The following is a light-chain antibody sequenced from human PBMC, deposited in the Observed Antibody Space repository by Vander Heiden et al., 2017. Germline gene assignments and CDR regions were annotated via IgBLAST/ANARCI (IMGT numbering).Light chain of an antibody. V-gene: IGKV3-15*01. CDR1: QSVTSN. CDR3: QQYNNWPPWT. Sequence: EIVMTQSPATLSVSPGERATISCRASQSVTSNLAWYQQKPGQAPRLLIYGASTRATGIPARFSGSGSGTEFTLTISSLQSEDFAVYYCQQYNNWPPWTFGQGTKVXIK. CDR2: GAS. J-gene: IGKJ1*01.